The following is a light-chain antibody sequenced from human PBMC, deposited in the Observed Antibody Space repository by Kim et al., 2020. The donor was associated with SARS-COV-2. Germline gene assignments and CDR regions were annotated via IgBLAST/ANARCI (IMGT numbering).Light chain of an antibody. V-gene: IGKV1-5*03. CDR3: PHYIHFPYT. J-gene: IGKJ2*01. CDR1: RNVNPY. CDR2: EVS. Sequence: SASVAHTVYITCRVSRNVNPYLAWYQHNPGKSPELLIYEVSSVQIGVPSSFSGSGSGADFTLTISSLQPDNFATYYFPHYIHFPYTLGQGTKLEI.